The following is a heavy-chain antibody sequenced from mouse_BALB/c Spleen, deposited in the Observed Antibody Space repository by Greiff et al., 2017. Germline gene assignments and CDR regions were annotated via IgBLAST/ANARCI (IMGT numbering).Heavy chain of an antibody. CDR2: INSNGGST. V-gene: IGHV5-6-3*01. Sequence: EVQVVESGGGLVKPGGSLKLSCAASGFTFSSYGMSWVRQTPDKRLELVATINSNGGSTYYPDSVKGRFTISRDNAKNTLYLQMSSLKSEDTAMYYCAREGDSFVYWGQGTTLTVSS. J-gene: IGHJ2*01. CDR3: AREGDSFVY. CDR1: GFTFSSYG.